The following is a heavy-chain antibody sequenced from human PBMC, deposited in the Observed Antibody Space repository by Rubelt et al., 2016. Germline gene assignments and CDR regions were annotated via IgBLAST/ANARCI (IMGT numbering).Heavy chain of an antibody. V-gene: IGHV3-11*01. Sequence: YADSVKGRFTISRDNAKNSLYLQMNSLRAEDTAVYYCASGEVVRIFDIWGQGTMVTVSS. D-gene: IGHD3-10*01. J-gene: IGHJ3*02. CDR3: ASGEVVRIFDI.